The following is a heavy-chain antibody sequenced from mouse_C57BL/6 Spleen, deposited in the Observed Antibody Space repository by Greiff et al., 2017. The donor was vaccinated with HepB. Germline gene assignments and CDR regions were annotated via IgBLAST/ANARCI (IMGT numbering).Heavy chain of an antibody. CDR1: GYTFTSYG. V-gene: IGHV1-81*01. CDR2: IYPRSGNT. J-gene: IGHJ4*01. CDR3: ARAYDYDGAMDY. D-gene: IGHD2-4*01. Sequence: VQVVESGAELARPGASVKLSCKASGYTFTSYGISWVKQRTGQGLEWIGEIYPRSGNTYYNEKFKGKATLTADKSSSTAYMELRSLTSEDSAVYFCARAYDYDGAMDYWGQGTSVTVSS.